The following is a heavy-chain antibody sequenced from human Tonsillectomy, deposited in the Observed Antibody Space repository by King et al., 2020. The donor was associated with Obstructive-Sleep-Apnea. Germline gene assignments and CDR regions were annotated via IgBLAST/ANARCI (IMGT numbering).Heavy chain of an antibody. Sequence: VQLQESGPGLVKPSDTLSLTCAVSGYSISSDHWWGWIRLPPGKGLEWIGYMYYGGSTFSNPSLKSRVTMSVDTSKNQFSLNLTSVTAVDTAVYYFATTAQIARSPFDCWGQGTLVTVSS. V-gene: IGHV4-28*01. J-gene: IGHJ4*02. CDR3: ATTAQIARSPFDC. CDR1: GYSISSDHW. D-gene: IGHD2-15*01. CDR2: MYYGGST.